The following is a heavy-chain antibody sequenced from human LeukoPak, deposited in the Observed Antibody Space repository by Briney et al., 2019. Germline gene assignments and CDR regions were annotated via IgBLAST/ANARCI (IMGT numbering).Heavy chain of an antibody. CDR3: ARSPGNYYYYGMDV. CDR1: GFTFSSYG. CDR2: IWYDGSNK. J-gene: IGHJ6*02. Sequence: PGRSLRLSCAASGFTFSSYGMHWVRQAPGKGLEWVAVIWYDGSNKYYADSVKGRFTISRDNSKNTLYLQMNSLRAEDTAVYYCARSPGNYYYYGMDVWGQGTTVTVSS. V-gene: IGHV3-33*01.